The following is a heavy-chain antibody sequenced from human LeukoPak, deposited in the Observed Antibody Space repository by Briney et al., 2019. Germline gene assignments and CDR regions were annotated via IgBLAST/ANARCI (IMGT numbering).Heavy chain of an antibody. CDR2: IYHSGST. J-gene: IGHJ3*02. CDR1: GGSISSSNW. D-gene: IGHD2-2*01. Sequence: PSETLSLTCAVSGGSISSSNWWSWVRQPPGKGLEWIGEIYHSGSTNYNPSLKSRVTISVDKSKNQFSLKLSSVTAADTAVYYCARVGCSSTSCYGGARWAFDAFDIWGQGTMVTVSS. CDR3: ARVGCSSTSCYGGARWAFDAFDI. V-gene: IGHV4-4*02.